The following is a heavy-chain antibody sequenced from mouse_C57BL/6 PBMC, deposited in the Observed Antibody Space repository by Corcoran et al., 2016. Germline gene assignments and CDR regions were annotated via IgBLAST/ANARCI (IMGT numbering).Heavy chain of an antibody. V-gene: IGHV1-81*01. Sequence: QVQLQQSGAELARPGASVKLSCKASGYTFTSYGISWVRQRTGQGLEWIGEIYPRSGNTYYNEKFKGKATLTADKSSSTAYMQLSSLTSEDSAVYFCARGYYGNYWYFDVWGTGTTVTVSS. D-gene: IGHD2-1*01. CDR2: IYPRSGNT. CDR1: GYTFTSYG. J-gene: IGHJ1*03. CDR3: ARGYYGNYWYFDV.